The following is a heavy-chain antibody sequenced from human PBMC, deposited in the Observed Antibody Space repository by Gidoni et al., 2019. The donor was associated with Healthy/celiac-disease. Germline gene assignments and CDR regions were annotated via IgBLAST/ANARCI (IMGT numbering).Heavy chain of an antibody. V-gene: IGHV3-9*01. J-gene: IGHJ4*02. CDR2: SSWNSGSI. CDR3: AKDRGARQGFFDY. CDR1: GFTFDDYA. D-gene: IGHD3-16*01. Sequence: EVQLVESGGGLVQPGRSLRLSCAASGFTFDDYAMHWVRQAPGKGLEWVSGSSWNSGSIGYADSVKGRFTISRDNAKNSLYLQMNSLRAEDTALYYCAKDRGARQGFFDYWGQGTLVTVSS.